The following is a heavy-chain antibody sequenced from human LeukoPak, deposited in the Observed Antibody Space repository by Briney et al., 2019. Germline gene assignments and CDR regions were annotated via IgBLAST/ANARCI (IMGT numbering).Heavy chain of an antibody. J-gene: IGHJ3*02. CDR1: GFTFSAYG. CDR2: IRYHGNNK. Sequence: GGSLRLSCAASGFTFSAYGMHWVRQAPGKGLEWVAFIRYHGNNKYYADSVKGRFTISRDNAKNTLYLQMNSLRAEDTAVYYCARDRPTYAFDIWGQGTMVTVSS. V-gene: IGHV3-30*02. CDR3: ARDRPTYAFDI.